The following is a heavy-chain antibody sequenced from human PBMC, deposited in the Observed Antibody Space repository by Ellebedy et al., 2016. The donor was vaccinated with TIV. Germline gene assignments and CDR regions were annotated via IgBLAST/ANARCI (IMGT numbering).Heavy chain of an antibody. CDR2: IYSGGST. CDR3: ARGIEQWLTY. CDR1: GASISSGPYY. Sequence: SETLSLXXTVSGASISSGPYYWNRIRQHPGKGLEWIGYIYSGGSTYYSPSLKSRVTISLDTSKNQFSLKLTPVTAADTAVYYCARGIEQWLTYWGQGTLVAVSS. D-gene: IGHD6-19*01. V-gene: IGHV4-31*03. J-gene: IGHJ4*02.